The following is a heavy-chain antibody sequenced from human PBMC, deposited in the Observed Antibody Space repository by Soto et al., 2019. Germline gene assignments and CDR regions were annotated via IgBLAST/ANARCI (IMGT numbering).Heavy chain of an antibody. CDR1: GFTFSSHA. V-gene: IGHV3-30-3*02. D-gene: IGHD6-19*01. Sequence: PGGSLRLSCAASGFTFSSHAMHWVRQAPGKGLEWVAVILYDGNTKYYADSVKGRFTISRDNSKNTLYLQMNSLRAEDTAVYYCAKSTRYSSGWYVGDYWGQGALVTVSS. J-gene: IGHJ4*02. CDR2: ILYDGNTK. CDR3: AKSTRYSSGWYVGDY.